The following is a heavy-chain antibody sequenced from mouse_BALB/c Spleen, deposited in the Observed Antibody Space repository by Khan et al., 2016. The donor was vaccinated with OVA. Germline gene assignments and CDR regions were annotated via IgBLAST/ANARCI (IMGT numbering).Heavy chain of an antibody. Sequence: EVQLQESGPGLVKPSQSLSLTCTVTGYSITSDYAWNWIRQFPGNQLEWMGYISYSGSTSYNPSLKSRISITRDTSKNQFFLQLNSVTTEDTATYYCARDGSRYNYAMDYWGQGTAVTVSS. CDR3: ARDGSRYNYAMDY. CDR1: GYSITSDYA. CDR2: ISYSGST. D-gene: IGHD2-3*01. V-gene: IGHV3-2*02. J-gene: IGHJ4*01.